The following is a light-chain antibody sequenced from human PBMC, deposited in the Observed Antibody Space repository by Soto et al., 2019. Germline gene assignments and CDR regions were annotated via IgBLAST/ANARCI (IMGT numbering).Light chain of an antibody. V-gene: IGLV1-44*01. CDR3: SLFTTSGTWV. Sequence: QSVLTQPPSASGTPGQRVTISCSGSSSNIGSNVVNWYQQLPGTAPKLLIYSNNQRPSGVPDRFSGSKSGTSASLAISGLQSEDETDYYCSLFTTSGTWVFGGGTKLTVL. CDR2: SNN. J-gene: IGLJ3*02. CDR1: SSNIGSNV.